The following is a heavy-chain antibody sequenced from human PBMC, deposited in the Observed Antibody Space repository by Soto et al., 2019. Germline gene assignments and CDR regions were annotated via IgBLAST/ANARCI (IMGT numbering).Heavy chain of an antibody. D-gene: IGHD3-3*01. CDR3: VRPFRVGGRTLGY. V-gene: IGHV3-21*01. J-gene: IGHJ4*02. CDR2: ISRTRDYI. CDR1: GFTFTAYT. Sequence: PGGSLRLSCAASGFTFTAYTMYWVRQAPGKGLEWVASISRTRDYIYYADSVRGRFTIFRDNANNSLLLQMDSLRAEDTAVYYCVRPFRVGGRTLGYWGQGALVAVSS.